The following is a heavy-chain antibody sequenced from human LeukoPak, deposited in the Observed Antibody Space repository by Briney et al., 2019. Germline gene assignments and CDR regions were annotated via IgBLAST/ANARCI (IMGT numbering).Heavy chain of an antibody. D-gene: IGHD6-13*01. Sequence: GKSLQISCKGSGYSFASYWIGWVRQLPGKGLEWMGVVYPGDSDTRYSPSFQGQVTISADKSISTAYLQWSSLKASDTAMYYCARGHLYDYSSTSYYFDYWGQGTLVTVSS. CDR1: GYSFASYW. CDR3: ARGHLYDYSSTSYYFDY. CDR2: VYPGDSDT. J-gene: IGHJ4*02. V-gene: IGHV5-51*01.